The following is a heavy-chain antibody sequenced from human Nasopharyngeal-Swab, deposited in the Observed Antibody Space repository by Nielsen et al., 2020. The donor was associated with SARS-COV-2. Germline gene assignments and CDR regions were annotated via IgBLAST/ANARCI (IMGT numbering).Heavy chain of an antibody. J-gene: IGHJ1*01. Sequence: GGSLRLSCAASGFTFSSYAMSWVRQAPGKGLEWVSAISGSGGSTYYADSVKGRFTISRDNSKNTLYLQMNSLRAEDTAVYCCAKAPRGITMSYFQHWGQGTLVTVSS. CDR3: AKAPRGITMSYFQH. V-gene: IGHV3-23*01. CDR2: ISGSGGST. CDR1: GFTFSSYA. D-gene: IGHD3-10*02.